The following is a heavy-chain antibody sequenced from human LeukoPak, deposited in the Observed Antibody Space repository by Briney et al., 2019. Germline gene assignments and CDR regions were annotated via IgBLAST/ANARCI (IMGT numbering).Heavy chain of an antibody. Sequence: SETLSLTCAVSGGSNSSGGYSWSWIRQPPGKGLEWIGYIYHSGSTYYNPSLKSRVTISVDRSKNQFSLKLSSVTAADTAVYYCARAAYSGSYHSDYWGQGTLVTVSS. CDR3: ARAAYSGSYHSDY. D-gene: IGHD1-26*01. CDR2: IYHSGST. V-gene: IGHV4-30-2*01. CDR1: GGSNSSGGYS. J-gene: IGHJ4*02.